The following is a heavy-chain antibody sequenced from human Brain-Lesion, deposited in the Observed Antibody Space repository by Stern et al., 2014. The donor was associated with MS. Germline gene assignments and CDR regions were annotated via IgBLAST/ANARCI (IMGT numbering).Heavy chain of an antibody. CDR3: AKLWLGELPESPFDY. Sequence: VQLEESGPGLVKPSETLSLTCTVSGGSISSSSYYWGWIRQPPGKGLEWIGSIYYRGSPSYTPSLKSRVTISMDPSKNHFSLRLSSGTAADTAVYFCAKLWLGELPESPFDYWGQGTLVTVSS. CDR1: GGSISSSSYY. CDR2: IYYRGSP. V-gene: IGHV4-39*01. J-gene: IGHJ4*02. D-gene: IGHD3-10*01.